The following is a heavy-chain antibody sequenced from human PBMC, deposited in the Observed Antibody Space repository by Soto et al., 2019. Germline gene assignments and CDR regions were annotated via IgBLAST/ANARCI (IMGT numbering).Heavy chain of an antibody. J-gene: IGHJ4*02. D-gene: IGHD1-26*01. CDR2: IYYSGST. CDR1: GGSISSGGYY. CDR3: ARARELRGTYFDY. Sequence: TLSLTCTVSGGSISSGGYYWSWIRQHPGKGLEWIGYIYYSGSTYYNPSLKSRVTISVDTSKNQFSLKLSSVTAADTAVYYCARARELRGTYFDYWGQGTLVTVSS. V-gene: IGHV4-31*03.